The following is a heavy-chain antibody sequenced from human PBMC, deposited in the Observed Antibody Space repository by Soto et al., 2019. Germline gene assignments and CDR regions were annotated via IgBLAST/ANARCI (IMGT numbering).Heavy chain of an antibody. CDR3: ARDDGLSSTNVKAFDI. CDR1: GFTFSFYW. Sequence: GGSLRLSCAASGFTFSFYWMSWVRQAPGKGLEWLGTIKLDASEKKYVDSVKGRFTMSRDNAKNSLYLQMDSLRAEDTAVYYCARDDGLSSTNVKAFDIWGQGTKVTVSS. V-gene: IGHV3-7*01. CDR2: IKLDASEK. J-gene: IGHJ3*02. D-gene: IGHD2-2*01.